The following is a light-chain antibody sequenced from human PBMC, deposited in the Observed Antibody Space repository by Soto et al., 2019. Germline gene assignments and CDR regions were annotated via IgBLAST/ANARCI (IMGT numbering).Light chain of an antibody. J-gene: IGKJ5*01. CDR1: QSISTY. CDR3: QQSYSTLSIT. Sequence: DIQMTQSPSSLSASVGDRVTITCRASQSISTYLNWYQHKPGKAPKLLIYAASSLQSGVPSRFSGSGSGTDFTLTISSLQPEDFASYYCQQSYSTLSITFGQGTRLEIK. CDR2: AAS. V-gene: IGKV1-39*01.